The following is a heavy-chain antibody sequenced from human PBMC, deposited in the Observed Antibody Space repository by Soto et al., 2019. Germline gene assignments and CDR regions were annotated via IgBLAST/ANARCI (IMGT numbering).Heavy chain of an antibody. CDR1: GFDFGSFG. Sequence: SVKVSCKASGFDFGSFGIQWVRQAHGQGLEWIGWIVVGTGSTNYAQKFQGRVTISRDMSLSTAYIDLINLRSDDTAVYFCLADGPYIAFGWPVWGQGTTVTVSS. CDR2: IVVGTGST. J-gene: IGHJ6*02. V-gene: IGHV1-58*02. D-gene: IGHD3-10*01. CDR3: LADGPYIAFGWPV.